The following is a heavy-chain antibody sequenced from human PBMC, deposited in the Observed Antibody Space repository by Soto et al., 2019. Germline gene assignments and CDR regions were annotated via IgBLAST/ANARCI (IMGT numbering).Heavy chain of an antibody. CDR1: GYAFTGYY. Sequence: ASVKVSCKASGYAFTGYYMHWVRQAPGQGLEWMGWINPNSGGTNYAQKFQGWVTMTRDTSISTAYMELSRLRSDDTAVYYCARDFYVPQTPAVVTANSEEYYYGMDVWGQGTTVTVSS. CDR2: INPNSGGT. CDR3: ARDFYVPQTPAVVTANSEEYYYGMDV. V-gene: IGHV1-2*04. D-gene: IGHD2-21*02. J-gene: IGHJ6*02.